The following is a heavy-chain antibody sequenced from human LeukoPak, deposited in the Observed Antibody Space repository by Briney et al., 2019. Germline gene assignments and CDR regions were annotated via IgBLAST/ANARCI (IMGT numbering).Heavy chain of an antibody. CDR2: INHSGST. J-gene: IGHJ5*02. CDR3: ASESMNWFDP. D-gene: IGHD2/OR15-2a*01. Sequence: SGTLSLTCAVYGGSFSGYYWSWIRQPPGKGLEWIGEINHSGSTNYNPSLKSRVTISVDTSKNQFSLKLSSVTAADTAVYYCASESMNWFDPWGQGTLVTVSS. V-gene: IGHV4-34*01. CDR1: GGSFSGYY.